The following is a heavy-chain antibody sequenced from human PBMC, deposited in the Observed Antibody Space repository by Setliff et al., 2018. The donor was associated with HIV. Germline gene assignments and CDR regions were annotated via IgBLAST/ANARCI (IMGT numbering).Heavy chain of an antibody. V-gene: IGHV1-18*01. CDR3: ATTTDSSSSRYFQY. CDR1: GYTFTSYG. D-gene: IGHD3-22*01. CDR2: ISAYNGNT. Sequence: ASVKVSCKASGYTFTSYGISWVRQAPGQGLEWMGWISAYNGNTNYAQKLQGRVTVTSDESTSTAYLEVRSLRSDDTAMYYCATTTDSSSSRYFQYWGQGTPVTVSS. J-gene: IGHJ1*01.